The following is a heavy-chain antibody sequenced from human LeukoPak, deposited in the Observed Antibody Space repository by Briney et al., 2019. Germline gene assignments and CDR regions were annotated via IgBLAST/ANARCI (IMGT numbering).Heavy chain of an antibody. J-gene: IGHJ4*02. Sequence: SETLSLTCSDSGGSISGSGYYWAWIRQPPGKGLEWIGSIYYTGSTHYNSSLKSRVTMSVDTSKNQFSLKLSSVTAADTAVYYCASPLGGFDNWGQGTLVTVSS. CDR3: ASPLGGFDN. CDR1: GGSISGSGYY. D-gene: IGHD3-16*01. CDR2: IYYTGST. V-gene: IGHV4-39*01.